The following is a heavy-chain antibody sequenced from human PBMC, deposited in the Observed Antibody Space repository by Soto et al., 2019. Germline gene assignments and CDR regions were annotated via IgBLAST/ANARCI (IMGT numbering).Heavy chain of an antibody. D-gene: IGHD4-17*01. CDR2: IYHSGST. CDR3: ARLWTTVANDY. Sequence: SETLSLTCAVSGGSISSGGYSWSWIRQPPGKGLEWIGYIYHSGSTYYNPSLKSRVTISVDRSKNQFSLKLSSVTAADTAVYYCARLWTTVANDYWGQGTLVTVSS. CDR1: GGSISSGGYS. J-gene: IGHJ4*02. V-gene: IGHV4-30-2*01.